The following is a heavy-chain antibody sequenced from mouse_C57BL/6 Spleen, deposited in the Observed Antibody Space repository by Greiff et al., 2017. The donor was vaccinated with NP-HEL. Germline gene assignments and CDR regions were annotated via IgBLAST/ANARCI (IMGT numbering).Heavy chain of an antibody. CDR3: ARSDYGSSRFAY. Sequence: EVQLQQSGPELVKPGASVKIPCKASGYTFTDYNMDWVKQSHGKSLEWIGDINPNNGGTIYNQKFKGKATLTVDKSSSTAYMELRSLTSEDTAVYYCARSDYGSSRFAYWGQGTLVTVSA. CDR1: GYTFTDYN. D-gene: IGHD1-1*01. CDR2: INPNNGGT. V-gene: IGHV1-18*01. J-gene: IGHJ3*01.